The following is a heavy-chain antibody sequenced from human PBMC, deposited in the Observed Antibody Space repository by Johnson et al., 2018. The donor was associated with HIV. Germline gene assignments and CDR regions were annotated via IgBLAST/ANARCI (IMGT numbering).Heavy chain of an antibody. CDR3: ARDRPDIVVVPGAIDAFDI. V-gene: IGHV3-7*01. J-gene: IGHJ3*02. CDR2: IKQEGSEK. Sequence: VQVVESGGGLVQPGGSLRLSCAASGFTFSSYWMSWVRQAPGKGLEWVANIKQEGSEKYYVDSVKGRFTISRDNAKNSLYLQMNSLRAEDTAVYYCARDRPDIVVVPGAIDAFDIWGQGTMVTVSS. D-gene: IGHD2-2*01. CDR1: GFTFSSYW.